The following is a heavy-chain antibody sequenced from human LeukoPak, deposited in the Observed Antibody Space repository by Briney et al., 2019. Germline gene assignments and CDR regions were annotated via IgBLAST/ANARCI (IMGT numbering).Heavy chain of an antibody. J-gene: IGHJ4*02. CDR1: GGSISSSSYY. CDR3: ARDSAVDTAMAFDY. V-gene: IGHV4-39*07. D-gene: IGHD5-18*01. CDR2: IYYSGST. Sequence: SETLSLTCTVSGGSISSSSYYWGWIRQPPGKGLEWIGSIYYSGSTYYNPSLKSRVTISVDTSKNQFSLKLSSVTAADTAVYYCARDSAVDTAMAFDYWGQGTLVTVSS.